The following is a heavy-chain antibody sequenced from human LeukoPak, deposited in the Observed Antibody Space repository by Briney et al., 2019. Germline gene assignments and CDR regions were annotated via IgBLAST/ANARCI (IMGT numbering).Heavy chain of an antibody. D-gene: IGHD5-24*01. V-gene: IGHV4-34*01. CDR1: GGSFSDYY. Sequence: PSETLSLTCAVSGGSFSDYYWSWIRQPPGKWLEWIGEINHSGSIKYNPSLKSRVTISVDTSKNQFSLRLNSVTAADTALYYCARSIDGYKSPEYWGQGTLVTVSS. CDR2: INHSGSI. J-gene: IGHJ4*02. CDR3: ARSIDGYKSPEY.